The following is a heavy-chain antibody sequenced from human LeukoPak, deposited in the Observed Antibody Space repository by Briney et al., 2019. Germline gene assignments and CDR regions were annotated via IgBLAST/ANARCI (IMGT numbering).Heavy chain of an antibody. D-gene: IGHD3-22*01. CDR1: GFTFSSYA. Sequence: GGSLRLSCAASGFTFSSYAMSWVRQAPGKGLEWVANIKQDGSEKYYVDSVKGRFTISRDNAKNSLYLQMNSLRAEDTAVYYCARDFPTYYYDSSGYSSYWGQGTLVTVSS. CDR2: IKQDGSEK. CDR3: ARDFPTYYYDSSGYSSY. J-gene: IGHJ4*02. V-gene: IGHV3-7*01.